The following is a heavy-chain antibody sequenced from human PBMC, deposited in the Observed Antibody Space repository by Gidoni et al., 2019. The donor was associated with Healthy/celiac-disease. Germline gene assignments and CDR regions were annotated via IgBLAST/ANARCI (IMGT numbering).Heavy chain of an antibody. J-gene: IGHJ4*02. CDR2: IYSGGST. V-gene: IGHV3-66*01. Sequence: EVQLVESGGGLGQPGGSLRLSCAASGFTVSSNYMSWVRQAPGKGLEWVSVIYSGGSTYYADSVKGRFTISRDNSKNTLYLQMNSLRAEDTAVYYCARARPSSSWFYFDYWGQGTLVTVSS. CDR3: ARARPSSSWFYFDY. CDR1: GFTVSSNY. D-gene: IGHD6-13*01.